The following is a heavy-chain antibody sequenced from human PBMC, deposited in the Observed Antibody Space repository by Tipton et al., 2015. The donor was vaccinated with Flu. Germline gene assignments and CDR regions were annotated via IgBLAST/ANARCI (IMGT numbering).Heavy chain of an antibody. CDR3: ARGGVEGAYYFDY. V-gene: IGHV3-13*01. Sequence: SLRLSCAASGFTFSSYDMHWVRQATGKGLEWVSAIGTAGDTYYPGSVKGRFTISRENAKNSLYLQMNSLRAGDTAVYYCARGGVEGAYYFDYWGQGTLVTVSS. CDR1: GFTFSSYD. D-gene: IGHD3-16*01. J-gene: IGHJ4*02. CDR2: IGTAGDT.